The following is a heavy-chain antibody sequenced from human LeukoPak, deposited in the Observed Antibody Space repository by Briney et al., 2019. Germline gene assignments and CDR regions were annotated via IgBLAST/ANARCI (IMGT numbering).Heavy chain of an antibody. CDR2: IYYSGST. D-gene: IGHD2-21*02. Sequence: SETLSLTCTVSGGSISSGGYYWSWIRQHPGKGLEWIGYIYYSGSTYYNPSLKSRVTISVDTSKNQFSLKLSPVTAADTAVYYCAREGAGVTATYFDYWGQGTLVTVSS. CDR3: AREGAGVTATYFDY. V-gene: IGHV4-31*03. CDR1: GGSISSGGYY. J-gene: IGHJ4*02.